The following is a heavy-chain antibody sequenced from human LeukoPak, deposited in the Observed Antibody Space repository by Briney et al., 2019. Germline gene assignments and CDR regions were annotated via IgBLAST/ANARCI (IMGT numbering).Heavy chain of an antibody. CDR2: INHSGST. V-gene: IGHV4-34*01. J-gene: IGHJ4*02. Sequence: PSETLSLTCAVYGGSFSGYYWSWIRQPPGKGLEWIGEINHSGSTNYNPSLKSRVTISVDTSKNQFSLKLSSVTAADTAVYYCARLGLYYYDSSGYKYWGQGTLVTVSS. CDR3: ARLGLYYYDSSGYKY. CDR1: GGSFSGYY. D-gene: IGHD3-22*01.